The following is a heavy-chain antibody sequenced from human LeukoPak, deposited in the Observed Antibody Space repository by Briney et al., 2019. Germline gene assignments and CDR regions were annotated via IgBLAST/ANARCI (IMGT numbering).Heavy chain of an antibody. J-gene: IGHJ5*02. Sequence: NPSETLSLTCTVSGGSISSYYWSWIRQPAGKGLEWIGRIYTSGSTNYNPSLKSRVTMSVDTSKNQFSLKLSSVTAADTAVYYCARVKGYCSSTSCLNWFDPWGQGTLVTVSS. D-gene: IGHD2-2*01. CDR2: IYTSGST. V-gene: IGHV4-4*07. CDR3: ARVKGYCSSTSCLNWFDP. CDR1: GGSISSYY.